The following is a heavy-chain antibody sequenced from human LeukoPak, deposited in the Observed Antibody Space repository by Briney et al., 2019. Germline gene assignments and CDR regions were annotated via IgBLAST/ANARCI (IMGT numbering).Heavy chain of an antibody. D-gene: IGHD3-22*01. V-gene: IGHV3-21*01. CDR3: ARDSHITMIVVPTDAFDI. Sequence: PGGSLRLSCAASGFTFSSYSMNWVRQAPGKGLEWVSSISSSSSYIYYADSVKGRFTISRDNAKNSLYLQMNSLRAEDTAVYYCARDSHITMIVVPTDAFDIWGQGTMVTVSS. CDR2: ISSSSSYI. CDR1: GFTFSSYS. J-gene: IGHJ3*02.